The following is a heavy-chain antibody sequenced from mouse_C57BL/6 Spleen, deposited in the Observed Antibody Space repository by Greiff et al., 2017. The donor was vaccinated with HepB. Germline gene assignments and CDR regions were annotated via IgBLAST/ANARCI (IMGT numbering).Heavy chain of an antibody. J-gene: IGHJ3*01. CDR2: IYPSSGNT. D-gene: IGHD1-1*01. CDR3: ARDSITTGGAKRCDD. Sequence: QVQLQQSGAELARPGASVKLSCKASGYTFTSYCISWVKQRTGQGLEWIGEIYPSSGNTYYNEKFKGKATLTADKSSSTAYMQLRSLTSEDSAVYFCARDSITTGGAKRCDDWGQGTLVTVSA. V-gene: IGHV1-81*01. CDR1: GYTFTSYC.